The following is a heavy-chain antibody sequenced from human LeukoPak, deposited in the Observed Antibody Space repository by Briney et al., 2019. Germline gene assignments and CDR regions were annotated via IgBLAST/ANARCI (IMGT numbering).Heavy chain of an antibody. D-gene: IGHD2-2*01. Sequence: GGSLRLSCAASGFTFSSYGMHWVRQAPGKGLEWVAVISYDGSNKYYADSVKGRFTISRDNSKNTLYLQMNSLRAEDTAVYYCAKAPHYAYVYYYYGMDVWGQGTTVTVSS. CDR1: GFTFSSYG. CDR3: AKAPHYAYVYYYYGMDV. J-gene: IGHJ6*02. V-gene: IGHV3-30*18. CDR2: ISYDGSNK.